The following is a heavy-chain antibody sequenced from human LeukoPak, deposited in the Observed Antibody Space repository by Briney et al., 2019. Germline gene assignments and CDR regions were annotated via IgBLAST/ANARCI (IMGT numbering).Heavy chain of an antibody. D-gene: IGHD2-2*01. J-gene: IGHJ4*02. CDR1: GFTFSSYA. V-gene: IGHV3-23*01. CDR3: AKADCGSADCHVRDF. Sequence: GGSLRLSCAASGFTFSSYAMSWVRQAPGRGLEWVSLISGSGDNTKYADSVKGRFTISRDNSKNTLSLQMNSLRAEDTAVCYCAKADCGSADCHVRDFWGQGTLVTVSS. CDR2: ISGSGDNT.